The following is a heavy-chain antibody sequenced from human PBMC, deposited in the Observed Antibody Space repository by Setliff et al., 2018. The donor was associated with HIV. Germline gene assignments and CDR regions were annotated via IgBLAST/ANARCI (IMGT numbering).Heavy chain of an antibody. CDR1: GFTFSDHY. V-gene: IGHV3-72*01. Sequence: HPGGSLRLSCAASGFTFSDHYMEWVRQAPGKGLEWVGRIRNKGNGYRTEYSASVQGRFTISRDDSKQSLYLQMNSLKTEDTAVYYCTRVPINSYYYMDVWGKGTTVTVSS. CDR3: TRVPINSYYYMDV. D-gene: IGHD2-21*01. CDR2: IRNKGNGYRT. J-gene: IGHJ6*03.